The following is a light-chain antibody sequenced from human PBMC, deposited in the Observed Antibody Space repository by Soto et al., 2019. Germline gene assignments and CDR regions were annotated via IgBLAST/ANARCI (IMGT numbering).Light chain of an antibody. Sequence: DIQLTQSPSSLSASVGDKVTITCRASQSIRSYLNWVQQKPGKAPKLLIYDASSLQTGVPSRFSGGGSWRDFGLTVSSLQPEYFATYYCQQSYSTPLWTFGQGTKVHIK. CDR2: DAS. J-gene: IGKJ1*01. V-gene: IGKV1-39*01. CDR1: QSIRSY. CDR3: QQSYSTPLWT.